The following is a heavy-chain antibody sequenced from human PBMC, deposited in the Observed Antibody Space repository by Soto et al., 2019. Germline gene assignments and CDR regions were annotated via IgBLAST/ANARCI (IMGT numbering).Heavy chain of an antibody. D-gene: IGHD3-22*01. Sequence: GASVKVSCKASGYTFTSYGISWVRQAPGQGLDWMGWISAYNGNTNYAQKLQGRVTMTTDTSTTTGYMELRSLRSDDTAVYYCARDLSRPHSSGYYYRFYDYWGQGTLVTVSS. CDR3: ARDLSRPHSSGYYYRFYDY. J-gene: IGHJ4*02. CDR1: GYTFTSYG. V-gene: IGHV1-18*01. CDR2: ISAYNGNT.